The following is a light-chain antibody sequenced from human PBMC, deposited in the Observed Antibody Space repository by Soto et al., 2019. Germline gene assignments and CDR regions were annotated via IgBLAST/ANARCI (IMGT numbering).Light chain of an antibody. J-gene: IGKJ4*01. CDR1: QSVDSRY. CDR2: GSS. Sequence: EIVLTQYPGTLSLSPGERATLYCKASQSVDSRYFAWYQQKLRQAPRLLIYGSSNRATGIPDRFSGSGSATDFTLTISSLEPEDFAVYHCQQYENSVPLTFGGGTKVDIK. CDR3: QQYENSVPLT. V-gene: IGKV3-20*01.